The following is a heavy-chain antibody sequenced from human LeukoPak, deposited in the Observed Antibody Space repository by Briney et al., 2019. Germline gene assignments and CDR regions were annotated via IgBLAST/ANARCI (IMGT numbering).Heavy chain of an antibody. V-gene: IGHV4-59*01. CDR1: GGSISSYY. D-gene: IGHD6-13*01. CDR3: ARSQQTWYYYYMDV. J-gene: IGHJ6*03. CDR2: IYYSGST. Sequence: SETLSLTCTVSGGSISSYYWSWIRQPPGKGLEWIGYIYYSGSTNYNPSLKSRVTISVDTSKNQFSLKLSSVTAADTAVYYCARSQQTWYYYYMDVWGKGITVTISS.